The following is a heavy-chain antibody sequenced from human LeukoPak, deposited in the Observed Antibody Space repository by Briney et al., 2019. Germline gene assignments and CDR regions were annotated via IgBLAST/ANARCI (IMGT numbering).Heavy chain of an antibody. Sequence: PSQTLSLTCTVSGGSISSGSYYWSWIRQPAGEGLEWIGRMYTSVRTNYNPSLRSRVTISADTSKNQFSLKLSSVTAADTAVYYCARDRLTGYSGEAAFDIWGQGTMVTVPS. CDR1: GGSISSGSYY. D-gene: IGHD3-9*01. J-gene: IGHJ3*02. CDR2: MYTSVRT. CDR3: ARDRLTGYSGEAAFDI. V-gene: IGHV4-61*02.